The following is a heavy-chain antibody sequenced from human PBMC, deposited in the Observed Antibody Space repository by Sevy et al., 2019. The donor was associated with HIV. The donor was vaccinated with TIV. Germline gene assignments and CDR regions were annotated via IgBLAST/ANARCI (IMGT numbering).Heavy chain of an antibody. CDR2: IYIAGRT. CDR3: VREDLVLGEDNYYGMDV. J-gene: IGHJ6*02. CDR1: GFTVSDNY. D-gene: IGHD3-16*01. V-gene: IGHV3-53*01. Sequence: GGSLRLSCAVSGFTVSDNYMNWVRQAPGKGLEWVSIIYIAGRTYYADSVRGRFTISRDKAKNTLYLQMNSLRVEDTAVYYCVREDLVLGEDNYYGMDVWGQGTTVTVSS.